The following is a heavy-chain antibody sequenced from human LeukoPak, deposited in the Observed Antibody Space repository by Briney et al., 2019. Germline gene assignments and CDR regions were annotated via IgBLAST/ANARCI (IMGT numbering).Heavy chain of an antibody. V-gene: IGHV7-4-1*02. CDR2: INTNTGNP. J-gene: IGHJ4*02. CDR1: GYTFTSYA. Sequence: ASVKVSCKASGYTFTSYAMNWVRQAPGQGLEWMGWINTNTGNPTYAQGFTGRFVFSLDTSVSTAYLQISSLKAEDTAVYYCANAEYAGRVRGVFSLLHYWGQGTLVTVSS. CDR3: ANAEYAGRVRGVFSLLHY. D-gene: IGHD3-10*01.